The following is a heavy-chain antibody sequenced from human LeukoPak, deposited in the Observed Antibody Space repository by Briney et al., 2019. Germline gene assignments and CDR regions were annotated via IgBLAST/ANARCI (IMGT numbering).Heavy chain of an antibody. CDR1: GFTFSRCW. D-gene: IGHD3-16*02. CDR3: ARAEDMITFGGVIVPDAFDI. J-gene: IGHJ3*02. Sequence: GGSLRLSCAASGFTFSRCWMNWVRQAPGKGLEWVSYISSSSSTIYYADSVKGRFTISRDNAKNSLYLQMNSLRAEDTAVYYCARAEDMITFGGVIVPDAFDIWGQGTMVTVSS. CDR2: ISSSSSTI. V-gene: IGHV3-48*01.